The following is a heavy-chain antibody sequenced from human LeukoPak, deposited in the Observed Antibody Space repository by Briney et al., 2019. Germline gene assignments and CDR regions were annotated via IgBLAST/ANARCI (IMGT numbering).Heavy chain of an antibody. CDR2: IWYDGSDK. CDR1: GFTLTRHG. Sequence: GRCLRLSCSVSGFTLTRHGMHWVRQAPGKGLEWVAVIWYDGSDKYYTDSVKGRFTISGDNSRNTLYLQMNSLRVEDTAIYYCARDITSHYFDYCGQGALVTVSS. CDR3: ARDITSHYFDY. D-gene: IGHD1-14*01. V-gene: IGHV3-33*01. J-gene: IGHJ4*02.